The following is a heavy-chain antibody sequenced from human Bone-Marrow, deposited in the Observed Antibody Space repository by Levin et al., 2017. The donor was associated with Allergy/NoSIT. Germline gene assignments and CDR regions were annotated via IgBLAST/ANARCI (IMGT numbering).Heavy chain of an antibody. J-gene: IGHJ3*01. D-gene: IGHD2-15*01. V-gene: IGHV4-34*01. CDR2: IDDSGNT. Sequence: KPSETLSLICDVDGGSFSGYYWSWIRQSPGKGLEWLGEIDDSGNTNYNQSLKSRVTISLDTSKKQFSLRLKSVTAADTAVYYCARGPQDPRGGFDVWGQGTMVTVSS. CDR3: ARGPQDPRGGFDV. CDR1: GGSFSGYY.